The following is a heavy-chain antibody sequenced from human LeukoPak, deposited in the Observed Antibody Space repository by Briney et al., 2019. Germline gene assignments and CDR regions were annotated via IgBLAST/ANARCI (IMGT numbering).Heavy chain of an antibody. CDR2: INYRRST. Sequence: KTGGSLRLSCAASGFTFRSYAMSWVRQAPGKGLEWIGEINYRRSTNYNPSVKSRVTISIDRSQNHFSLNLSAVTAADTALYYCARGRVLRSGWLAFDNWGQGTQVTVSS. D-gene: IGHD6-19*01. CDR1: GFTFRSYA. V-gene: IGHV4-34*01. J-gene: IGHJ4*02. CDR3: ARGRVLRSGWLAFDN.